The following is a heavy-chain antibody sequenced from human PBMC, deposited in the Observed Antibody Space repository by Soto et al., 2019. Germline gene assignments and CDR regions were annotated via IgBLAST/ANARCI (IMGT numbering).Heavy chain of an antibody. CDR1: GGSFSGYY. CDR2: INHSGST. CDR3: ARGPYCSGGSCYRQAYYYYYMDV. D-gene: IGHD2-15*01. Sequence: SETLSLTCAVYGGSFSGYYWSWIRQPPGKGLEWIGEINHSGSTNYNPSLKSRVTISVDTSKNQFSLKLSSVTAADTAVYYCARGPYCSGGSCYRQAYYYYYMDVWGKGTTVTVSS. J-gene: IGHJ6*03. V-gene: IGHV4-34*01.